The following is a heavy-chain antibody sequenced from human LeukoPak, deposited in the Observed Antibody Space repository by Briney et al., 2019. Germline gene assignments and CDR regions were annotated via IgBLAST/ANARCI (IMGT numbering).Heavy chain of an antibody. D-gene: IGHD6-19*01. CDR3: AREMGSAPFDY. V-gene: IGHV3-53*01. J-gene: IGHJ4*02. CDR1: GFTVSSNY. CDR2: IYSGGTT. Sequence: PGGSLRLSCAASGFTVSSNYMSWVRQAPGKGLEWVSIIYSGGTTYYADSVKGRFTISRDNSRNTLYLQMNSLRAEDTAVYYCAREMGSAPFDYWGQGTLVTVSS.